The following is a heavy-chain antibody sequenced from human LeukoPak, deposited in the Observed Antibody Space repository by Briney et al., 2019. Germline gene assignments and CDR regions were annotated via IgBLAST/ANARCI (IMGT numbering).Heavy chain of an antibody. Sequence: SETLSLTCTVSGGSLSPYYWSWIRQPPGKGLEWIGYIYYSGTTDYNPSLKTRVSISVDTAKNQLSLKLTSVTAADTAVYFCAREWGNGYHASWYLDVWGRGTLVTVSS. V-gene: IGHV4-59*01. CDR1: GGSLSPYY. CDR2: IYYSGTT. J-gene: IGHJ2*01. D-gene: IGHD5-24*01. CDR3: AREWGNGYHASWYLDV.